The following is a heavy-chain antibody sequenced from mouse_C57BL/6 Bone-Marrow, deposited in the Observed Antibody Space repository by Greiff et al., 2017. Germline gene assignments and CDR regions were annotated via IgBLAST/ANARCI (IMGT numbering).Heavy chain of an antibody. Sequence: QVQLQQPGAELVKPGASVKLSCKASGYTFTSYWMQWVKQRPGQGLEWIGEIDPSDSYTNYNQKFKGKATLTVDTSSSTAYMQLSSLTSEDSAVYDCAIYFDFWGRGTTLTVSA. J-gene: IGHJ2*01. CDR1: GYTFTSYW. V-gene: IGHV1-50*01. CDR2: IDPSDSYT. CDR3: AIYFDF.